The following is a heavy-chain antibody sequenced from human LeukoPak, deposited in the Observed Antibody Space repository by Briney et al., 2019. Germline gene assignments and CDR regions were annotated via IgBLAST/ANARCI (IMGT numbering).Heavy chain of an antibody. V-gene: IGHV3-15*01. CDR1: GFTFSNAW. CDR3: TTAPAALDY. CDR2: IKSKNDGGTT. J-gene: IGHJ4*02. Sequence: GGSLRLSCAASGFTFSNAWMSWVRQAPGKGLEWVGRIKSKNDGGTTDYAAPVKGGFTISRDDSKNTLYLQMNSLKNEDTAMYYCTTAPAALDYWGQGTLVTVSS. D-gene: IGHD2-2*01.